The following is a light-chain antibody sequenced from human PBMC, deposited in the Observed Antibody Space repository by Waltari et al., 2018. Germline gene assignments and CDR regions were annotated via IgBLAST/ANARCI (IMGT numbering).Light chain of an antibody. CDR3: QKYNRLPAT. CDR1: EGVGKY. CDR2: HAS. V-gene: IGKV3-20*01. J-gene: IGKJ1*01. Sequence: EIVLTQSPGTLSLSPGERATLSCRASEGVGKYLAWYQQRPGQAPRLVMFHASNRATGIPDRFSGSGSGTDFSLTISRLEPEDFAVYYCQKYNRLPATFGQGTKVEIK.